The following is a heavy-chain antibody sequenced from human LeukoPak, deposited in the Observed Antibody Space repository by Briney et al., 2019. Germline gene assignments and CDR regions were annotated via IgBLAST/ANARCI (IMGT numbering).Heavy chain of an antibody. V-gene: IGHV1-2*02. CDR3: ARRYDFWSGYPTAFDY. CDR1: GYTFTGYY. CDR2: INPNSGGT. J-gene: IGHJ4*02. D-gene: IGHD3-3*01. Sequence: ASVKVSCKASGYTFTGYYMHWVRQRPRQGLEWMGRINPNSGGTNYAQNFQGRVTMTRDTSISTAYMELRGLISDDTAVYYCARRYDFWSGYPTAFDYWGQGTLVTVSS.